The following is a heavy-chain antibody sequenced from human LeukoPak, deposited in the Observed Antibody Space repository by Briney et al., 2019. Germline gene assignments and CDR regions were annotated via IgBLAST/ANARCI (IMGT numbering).Heavy chain of an antibody. J-gene: IGHJ3*02. CDR3: AKDIGCGVGRDAFDI. Sequence: GGSLRLSCAASGFTFDDYAMHWVRQAPGKGLEWVSLISGDGGSTYYADSVKGRFTISRDNSKNSLYLQMNSLRTEDTALYYCAKDIGCGVGRDAFDIWGQGTMVTVSS. CDR2: ISGDGGST. V-gene: IGHV3-43*02. CDR1: GFTFDDYA. D-gene: IGHD2-8*01.